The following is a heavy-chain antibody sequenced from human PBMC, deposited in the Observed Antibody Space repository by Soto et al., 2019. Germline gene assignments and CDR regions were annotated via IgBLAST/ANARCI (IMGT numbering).Heavy chain of an antibody. CDR3: AGVYRITMVRGELSEY. Sequence: QVQLVQSGAEVKKPGASVKVSCKASGYTFTSYGISWVRQAPGQGLEWMGWISAYNGNTNYAQKLQGRVTMTTDTSTSTAYMELRSLRSDDTAVYYSAGVYRITMVRGELSEYWGQGTLVTVSS. D-gene: IGHD3-10*01. CDR2: ISAYNGNT. CDR1: GYTFTSYG. J-gene: IGHJ4*02. V-gene: IGHV1-18*01.